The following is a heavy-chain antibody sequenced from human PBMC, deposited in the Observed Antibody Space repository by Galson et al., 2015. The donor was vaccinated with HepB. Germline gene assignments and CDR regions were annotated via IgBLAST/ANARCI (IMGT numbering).Heavy chain of an antibody. V-gene: IGHV3-33*01. D-gene: IGHD6-13*01. J-gene: IGHJ4*02. CDR3: STQGGSSWVDY. CDR2: IWYDGSNK. Sequence: SLRLSCAASGFTFSSYGMHWVRQAPGKGLEWVAVIWYDGSNKYYADSVKGRFTISRDNSKNTLYLQMNSLRAEDTAVYYCSTQGGSSWVDYWGQGTLVTVSS. CDR1: GFTFSSYG.